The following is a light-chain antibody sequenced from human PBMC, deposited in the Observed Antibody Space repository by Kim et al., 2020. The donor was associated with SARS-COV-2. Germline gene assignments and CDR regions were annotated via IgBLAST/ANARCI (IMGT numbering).Light chain of an antibody. CDR1: QSVSNNY. CDR2: DAS. Sequence: SPGERATLSCRASQSVSNNYLAWYQQKPGQAPRLLIYDASSRATGIPDRFSGSGSGTDFTLTISRLDPEDFAVYYCQKYVDSPTFGQGTRLEIK. V-gene: IGKV3-20*01. CDR3: QKYVDSPT. J-gene: IGKJ5*01.